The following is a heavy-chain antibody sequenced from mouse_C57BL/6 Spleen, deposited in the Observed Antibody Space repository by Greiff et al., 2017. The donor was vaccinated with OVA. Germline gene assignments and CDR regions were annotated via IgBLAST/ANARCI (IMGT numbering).Heavy chain of an antibody. CDR1: GYSFTSYY. V-gene: IGHV1-66*01. D-gene: IGHD2-1*01. CDR2: IYPGSGNT. Sequence: QVQLQQSGPELVKPGASVKIPCKASGYSFTSYYIHWVKQRPGQGLEWIGWIYPGSGNTKYNEKFKGKATLTADTSSSTAYMQLSSLTSEDSAVYYCARGGGNYVYWYFDVWGTGTTVTVSS. CDR3: ARGGGNYVYWYFDV. J-gene: IGHJ1*03.